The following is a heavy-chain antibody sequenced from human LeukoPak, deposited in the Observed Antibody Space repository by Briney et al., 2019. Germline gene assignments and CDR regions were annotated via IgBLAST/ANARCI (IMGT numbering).Heavy chain of an antibody. J-gene: IGHJ3*02. CDR1: GGSISSYY. D-gene: IGHD6-13*01. V-gene: IGHV4-59*01. Sequence: SETLSLTCTVPGGSISSYYWSWIRQPPGKGLEWIGYIYYSGSTNYNPSLKSRVTISVDTSKNQFSLKLSSVTAADTAVYYCARTQQGLGDALDIWGQGTMVTVS. CDR2: IYYSGST. CDR3: ARTQQGLGDALDI.